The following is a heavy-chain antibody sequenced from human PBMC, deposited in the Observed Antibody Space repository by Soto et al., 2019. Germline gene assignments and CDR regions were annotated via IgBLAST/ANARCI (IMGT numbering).Heavy chain of an antibody. Sequence: QVQLVESGGGVVQPGRSLRLSCAASGFTFRNYGIHWVRQAPGKGLEWVAVIWYDENKKYYADSVKGRFTISRDNSKNTLYLQMNSLRAEDTAVYYCARDTDTSSQYSRFDPWGQGTLVTVSS. CDR2: IWYDENKK. D-gene: IGHD2-2*01. CDR1: GFTFRNYG. J-gene: IGHJ5*02. CDR3: ARDTDTSSQYSRFDP. V-gene: IGHV3-33*01.